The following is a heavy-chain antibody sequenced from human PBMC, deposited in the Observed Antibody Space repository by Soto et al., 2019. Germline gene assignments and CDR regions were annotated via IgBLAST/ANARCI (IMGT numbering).Heavy chain of an antibody. CDR2: INHSGST. V-gene: IGHV4-34*01. J-gene: IGHJ4*02. CDR3: ARGPLGDILTGYYAY. D-gene: IGHD3-9*01. Sequence: ETLSLTCAVYGGSFSGYYWSWIRQPPGKGLEWIGEINHSGSTNYNPSLKSRVTISVDTSKNQFSLKLSSVTAADTAVYYCARGPLGDILTGYYAYWGQGTLVTVSS. CDR1: GGSFSGYY.